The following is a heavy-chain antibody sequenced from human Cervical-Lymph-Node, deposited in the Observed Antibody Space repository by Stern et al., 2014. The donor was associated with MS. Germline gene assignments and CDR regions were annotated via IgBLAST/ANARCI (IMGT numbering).Heavy chain of an antibody. V-gene: IGHV2-5*02. J-gene: IGHJ4*02. CDR3: AHIAVGESFDWDHHFDT. CDR2: IYWDDDR. CDR1: GFSLSTRGVG. Sequence: QVTLRESGPTLVKPTQTLTLTCNFSGFSLSTRGVGVGWLRQPPGKALQWLGIIYWDDDRRYSPSLKNRLTITKDPSKNQVVLTLSNMNPVDTATYYCAHIAVGESFDWDHHFDTWGQGTLVTVSS. D-gene: IGHD3-9*01.